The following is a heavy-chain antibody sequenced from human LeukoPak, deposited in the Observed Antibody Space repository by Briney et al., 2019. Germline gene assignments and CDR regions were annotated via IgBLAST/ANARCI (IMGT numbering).Heavy chain of an antibody. CDR3: ATRPGYRAFDY. V-gene: IGHV3-23*01. Sequence: GGSLRLSCAASGFTFSSYAMSWVRQAPGKGLEWVSGISVSDGSTYYADSVKGRFTISRDNSKNTLYLQMNSLRLEDTAVYYCATRPGYRAFDYWGQGTLVTVSS. J-gene: IGHJ4*02. D-gene: IGHD1-1*01. CDR2: ISVSDGST. CDR1: GFTFSSYA.